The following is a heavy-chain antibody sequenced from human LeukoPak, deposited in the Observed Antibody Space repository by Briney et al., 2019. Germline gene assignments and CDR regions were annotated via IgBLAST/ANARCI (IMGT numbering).Heavy chain of an antibody. CDR1: GYTFTNYG. CDR3: ARDASDSVVVPASDY. D-gene: IGHD2-2*01. V-gene: IGHV1-18*01. CDR2: ISAYNGNT. J-gene: IGHJ4*02. Sequence: ASVKVSCKASGYTFTNYGISWVRQAPGPGLEWRGWISAYNGNTNYAQKLQGRVTMTTDTSTSTAYMELRSLRSDDTAVYYCARDASDSVVVPASDYWGQGTLVTVSS.